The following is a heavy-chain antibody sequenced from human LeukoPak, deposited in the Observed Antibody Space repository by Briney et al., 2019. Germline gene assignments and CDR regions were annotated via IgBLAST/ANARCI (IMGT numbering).Heavy chain of an antibody. CDR3: AKYYHGSGTYCFDH. D-gene: IGHD3-10*01. J-gene: IGHJ4*02. V-gene: IGHV3-23*01. Sequence: GGSLRLSCAASGFTFSTYAMAWVRQAPGKGLEWVSSIDGSGNIIYYADSVKGRFTISRDNSKNTLYLQMNSLRVEDTAVYRCAKYYHGSGTYCFDHWGQGTLVTVSS. CDR1: GFTFSTYA. CDR2: IDGSGNII.